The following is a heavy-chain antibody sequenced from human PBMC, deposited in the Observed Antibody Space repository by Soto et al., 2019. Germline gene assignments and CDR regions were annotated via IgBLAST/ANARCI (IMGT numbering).Heavy chain of an antibody. CDR2: ISYDGSNK. D-gene: IGHD3-10*01. CDR1: GFTFSSYG. CDR3: AKDGRSLWLRIALDV. V-gene: IGHV3-30*18. Sequence: QVQLVESGGGVVQPGRSLRLSCAASGFTFSSYGMHWVRQAPGKGLEWVAVISYDGSNKYYADSVKGRFTISRDNSKNPLYLQMNSLRAEDTAVYYCAKDGRSLWLRIALDVWGQGTTVTVSS. J-gene: IGHJ6*02.